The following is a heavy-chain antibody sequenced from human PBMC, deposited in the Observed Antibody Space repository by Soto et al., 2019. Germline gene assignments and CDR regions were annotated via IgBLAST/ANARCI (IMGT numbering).Heavy chain of an antibody. J-gene: IGHJ4*02. V-gene: IGHV3-30*18. CDR3: AKEYGVGSGYYPFDD. D-gene: IGHD3-22*01. CDR2: ISYDGSNK. CDR1: GFTFSSSG. Sequence: PGGSLRLSCAASGFTFSSSGMHWVRQAPGKGLEWVAVISYDGSNKYYADSVKGRFTISRDNSKNTLYLQMNSLRAEDTAVYYCAKEYGVGSGYYPFDDWGQGNLVTVAS.